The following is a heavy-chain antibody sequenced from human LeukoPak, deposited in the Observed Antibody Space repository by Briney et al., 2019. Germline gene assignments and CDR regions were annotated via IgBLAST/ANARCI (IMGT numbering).Heavy chain of an antibody. V-gene: IGHV4-39*07. CDR3: ARSAYYYDSRDDY. Sequence: PSETLSLTCTVSGGSISSSSYYWGWIRQPPGKGLEWIGSIYYGGSTYYNPSLKSRVTISVDTSKNQFSLKLSSVTAADTAVYYCARSAYYYDSRDDYWGQGTLVTVSS. CDR1: GGSISSSSYY. J-gene: IGHJ4*02. CDR2: IYYGGST. D-gene: IGHD3-22*01.